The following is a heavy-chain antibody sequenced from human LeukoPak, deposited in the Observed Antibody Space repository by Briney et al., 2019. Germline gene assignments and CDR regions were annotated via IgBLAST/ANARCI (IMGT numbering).Heavy chain of an antibody. J-gene: IGHJ3*02. CDR3: ATNAKGWSDAFDI. CDR2: FDPEDGET. Sequence: ASVKVSCKVSGYTLTELSMHWVRQAPGKGLEWMGGFDPEDGETIYAQKFQSRVTMTEDTSTDTAYMELSSLRSEDTAVYYCATNAKGWSDAFDIWGQGTTVTVSS. D-gene: IGHD2-15*01. CDR1: GYTLTELS. V-gene: IGHV1-24*01.